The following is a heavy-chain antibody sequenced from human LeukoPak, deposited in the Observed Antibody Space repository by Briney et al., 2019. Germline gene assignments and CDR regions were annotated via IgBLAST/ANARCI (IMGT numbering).Heavy chain of an antibody. D-gene: IGHD5-18*01. CDR1: GFTFSSYS. CDR3: EREWIQLWSSFGYMDV. V-gene: IGHV3-21*01. J-gene: IGHJ6*03. CDR2: ISSTSIYI. Sequence: GGSLRLSCAASGFTFSSYSMNWVRQAPGKGLEWVSSISSTSIYIYYADSVKGRFTISRDNVKNSLYLQMNSLRAEDTAVYYCEREWIQLWSSFGYMDVWGKGTTVTVSS.